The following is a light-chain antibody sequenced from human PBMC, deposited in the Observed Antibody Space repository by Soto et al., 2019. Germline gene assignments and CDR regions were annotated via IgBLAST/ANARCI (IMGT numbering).Light chain of an antibody. J-gene: IGKJ2*01. Sequence: EIQMTQSPSSLSASLGDRVTITCQASQDINDYSNWYQQKPGKAPRLLIYGASFLEVGVPSRFSGSGSGTHFTLTISSLQPEDVATYYCQQYDSLPYTCGQGNRLEIK. CDR2: GAS. CDR1: QDINDY. V-gene: IGKV1-33*01. CDR3: QQYDSLPYT.